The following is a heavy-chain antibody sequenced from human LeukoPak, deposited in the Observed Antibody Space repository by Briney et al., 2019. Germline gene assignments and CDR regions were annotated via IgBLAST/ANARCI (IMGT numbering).Heavy chain of an antibody. CDR3: ARWYSDTWYNWFDP. CDR2: IYYSGST. J-gene: IGHJ5*02. CDR1: GGSISSSSYY. D-gene: IGHD6-13*01. Sequence: PSETLSLTCTVSGGSISSSSYYWGWIRQPPGKGLEWIGYIYYSGSTNYNPSLKSRVTISVDTSKNQFSLKLSSVTAADTAVYYCARWYSDTWYNWFDPWGQGTLVTVSS. V-gene: IGHV4-61*05.